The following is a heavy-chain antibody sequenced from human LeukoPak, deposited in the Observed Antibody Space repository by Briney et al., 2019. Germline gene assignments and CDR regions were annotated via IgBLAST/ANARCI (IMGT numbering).Heavy chain of an antibody. CDR3: ARGGGYNYEGPDY. CDR2: IWYDGSNK. Sequence: PGGSLRLSCAASGFTFSSYGMHWVRQAPGKGLEWVAVIWYDGSNKYYADSVKGRFTISRDNSKNTLYLQMNSLRAEDTAVYYCARGGGYNYEGPDYWGQGTLVTVSS. D-gene: IGHD5-24*01. V-gene: IGHV3-33*01. CDR1: GFTFSSYG. J-gene: IGHJ4*02.